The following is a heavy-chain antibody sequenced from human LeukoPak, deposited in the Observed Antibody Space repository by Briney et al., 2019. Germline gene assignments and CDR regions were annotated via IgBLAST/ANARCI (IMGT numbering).Heavy chain of an antibody. CDR3: ASEVKGYYFDY. V-gene: IGHV1-3*01. CDR2: SNAGNGNA. D-gene: IGHD2-21*01. J-gene: IGHJ4*02. CDR1: GYTFTSHA. Sequence: ASVKVSCKASGYTFTSHAMHWVRQAPGQRLEWMGWSNAGNGNAKYSQKFQGRVTITRDTSASTAYMELSSLRSEDTAVYYCASEVKGYYFDYWGQGTLVTVSS.